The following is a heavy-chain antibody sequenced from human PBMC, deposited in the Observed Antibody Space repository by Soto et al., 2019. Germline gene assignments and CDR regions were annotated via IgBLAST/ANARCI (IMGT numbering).Heavy chain of an antibody. Sequence: SVKVTCKASGYTYTSYAMHWVRQAPGQRLEWMGWINAGNGNTKYSQKFQGRVTITRDTSASTAYMELSSLRSEDTAVYYCARSPTFGGFDIWGKGTMVTVSS. CDR3: ARSPTFGGFDI. CDR1: GYTYTSYA. V-gene: IGHV1-3*01. D-gene: IGHD3-16*01. J-gene: IGHJ3*02. CDR2: INAGNGNT.